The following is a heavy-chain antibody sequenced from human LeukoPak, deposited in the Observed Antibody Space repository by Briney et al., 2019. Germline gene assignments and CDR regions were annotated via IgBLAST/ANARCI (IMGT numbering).Heavy chain of an antibody. CDR2: ISGSGGST. J-gene: IGHJ4*02. CDR1: GFTFSSYA. D-gene: IGHD3-22*01. Sequence: GGSLRLSCAASGFTFSSYAMSWVRQAPGKGLEWVSAISGSGGSTYYADSVKGRFTISRDNSKNTLYLQMNSLRAENTAVYYCANLYYYDSSGYQNYWGQGTLVTVSS. V-gene: IGHV3-23*01. CDR3: ANLYYYDSSGYQNY.